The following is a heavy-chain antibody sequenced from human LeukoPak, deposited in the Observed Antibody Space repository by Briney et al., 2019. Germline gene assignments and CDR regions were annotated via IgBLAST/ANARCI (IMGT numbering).Heavy chain of an antibody. J-gene: IGHJ5*02. D-gene: IGHD1-26*01. CDR1: GYTFTSYY. CDR3: ASSGSYFDGGRGWFDP. Sequence: RASVKVSCKASGYTFTSYYMHWVRQAPGQGLEWMGIINPSGGSTSYAQKFQGRVTMTRDTSTSTVYMELSSLRSEDTAVYYCASSGSYFDGGRGWFDPWGQGTLVTVSS. CDR2: INPSGGST. V-gene: IGHV1-46*01.